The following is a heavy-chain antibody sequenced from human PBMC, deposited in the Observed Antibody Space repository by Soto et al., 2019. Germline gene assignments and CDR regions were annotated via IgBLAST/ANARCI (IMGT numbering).Heavy chain of an antibody. J-gene: IGHJ4*02. V-gene: IGHV3-48*03. Sequence: QSGGSLRLSCVASGFTFSSYEMNWVRQAPGKGLEWVSYISRTGGTIYYADSVKGRFTISRDNAKKSLYLQMNSLRVEDTALYYCAGALFGAPLGYWGQGTLVTVSS. D-gene: IGHD3-3*01. CDR2: ISRTGGTI. CDR3: AGALFGAPLGY. CDR1: GFTFSSYE.